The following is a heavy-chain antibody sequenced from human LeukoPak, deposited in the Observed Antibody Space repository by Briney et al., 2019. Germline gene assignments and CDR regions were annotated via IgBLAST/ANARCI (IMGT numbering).Heavy chain of an antibody. CDR2: IYYSGST. Sequence: SETLSLTCTVSGGSIRSSGYYWSWIRQPPGKGLEWIGYIYYSGSTYYNPSLKSRLIISLDTSKNQFSLNLTSVTDADTALYYCARATYYHASDNFYSFFDVWGQGTLATVSS. V-gene: IGHV4-30-4*01. D-gene: IGHD3-9*01. J-gene: IGHJ4*02. CDR3: ARATYYHASDNFYSFFDV. CDR1: GGSIRSSGYY.